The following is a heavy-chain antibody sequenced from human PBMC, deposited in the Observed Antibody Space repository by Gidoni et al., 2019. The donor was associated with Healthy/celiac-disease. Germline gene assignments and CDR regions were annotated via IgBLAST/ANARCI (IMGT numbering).Heavy chain of an antibody. D-gene: IGHD6-13*01. CDR3: AREGDYSSSSSPGWFDP. CDR1: GYTFTGYS. V-gene: IGHV1-2*02. Sequence: QVQLVQSGAEVKKPGASVQVYCKAYGYTFTGYSLHWVRQAPGQGLEWMGWINPNSGGTNYAQKFQGRVTMTRDTSISTAYMELSRLRSDDTAVYYCAREGDYSSSSSPGWFDPWGQGTLVTV. CDR2: INPNSGGT. J-gene: IGHJ5*02.